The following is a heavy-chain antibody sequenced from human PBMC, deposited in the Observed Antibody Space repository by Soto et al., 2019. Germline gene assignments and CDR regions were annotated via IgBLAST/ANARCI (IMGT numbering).Heavy chain of an antibody. CDR3: ARGNLVIVVGSYAFDI. D-gene: IGHD3-22*01. CDR1: GGTFSSYA. V-gene: IGHV1-69*01. CDR2: IIPIFGTA. J-gene: IGHJ3*02. Sequence: QVQLVQSGAEVKKPGSSVKVSCKASGGTFSSYAISWVRQAPGQGLEWMGGIIPIFGTANYAQKFQGRVTITADEATSTAYMELSSRRSEDTAVYYCARGNLVIVVGSYAFDIWGQGTMVTVSS.